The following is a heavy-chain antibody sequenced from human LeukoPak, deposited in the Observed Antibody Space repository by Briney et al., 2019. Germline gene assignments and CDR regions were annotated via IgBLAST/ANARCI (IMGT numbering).Heavy chain of an antibody. CDR1: GFSFSRYD. D-gene: IGHD3-3*01. CDR2: IRYDGSNK. J-gene: IGHJ4*02. CDR3: AKDRQTITIFGVVNTPRANFDY. Sequence: GGSLRLSCAASGFSFSRYDIHWVRQAPGKGLEWVAFIRYDGSNKNYADSVKGRFTISRDNFMSTVYMQMNSLRAEDTAVYYCAKDRQTITIFGVVNTPRANFDYWGQGTLVTVSS. V-gene: IGHV3-30*02.